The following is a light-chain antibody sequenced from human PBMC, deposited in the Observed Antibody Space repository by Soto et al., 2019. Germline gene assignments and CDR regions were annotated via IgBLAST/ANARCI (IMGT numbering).Light chain of an antibody. CDR3: QKYNNWPPWT. CDR2: GAS. CDR1: QSVSSN. J-gene: IGKJ1*01. V-gene: IGKV3-15*01. Sequence: DIVMTQSPATLSVSPGERATLSCRASQSVSSNLAWYQQKPGQAPRLLIYGASTRATGIPARFSGSGSGTEFTLTISRLQSEDFAVYYCQKYNNWPPWTFGQGTKVDI.